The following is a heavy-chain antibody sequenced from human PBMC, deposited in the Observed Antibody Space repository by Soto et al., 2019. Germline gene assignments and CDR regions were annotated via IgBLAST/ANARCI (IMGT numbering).Heavy chain of an antibody. CDR3: ARDLRTN. CDR1: GYIFSAYG. Sequence: EVQVVESGGTLVKPGGSLRLACEGTGYIFSAYGINWVRQAPGKGLEWVSNIGSDGTITTYAESVRGRFTVSRDNAKNSVYLQMNNLRHEDTAVYCCARDLRTNWGQGTLVSVSS. CDR2: IGSDGTIT. V-gene: IGHV3-48*02. J-gene: IGHJ4*02.